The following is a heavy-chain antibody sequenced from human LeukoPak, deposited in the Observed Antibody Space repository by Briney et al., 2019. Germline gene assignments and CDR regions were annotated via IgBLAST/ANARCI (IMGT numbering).Heavy chain of an antibody. CDR3: AKTQVAGGPLLRFDP. CDR2: IYTGGTT. D-gene: IGHD2-15*01. CDR1: AFSVSSNY. J-gene: IGHJ5*02. Sequence: GGSLRLSCVASAFSVSSNYMCWVRQAPGKGLEWVSVIYTGGTTYYTDSVKGRFTISRDKSKNTVFLQMTSLSAEDTAKYYCAKTQVAGGPLLRFDPWGQGTLVTVSS. V-gene: IGHV3-53*01.